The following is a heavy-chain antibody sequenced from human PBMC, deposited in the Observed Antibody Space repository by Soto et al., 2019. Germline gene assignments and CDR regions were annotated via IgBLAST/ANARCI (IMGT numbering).Heavy chain of an antibody. CDR3: ARGGDSSGSWPRY. CDR2: VSSSSSYI. Sequence: PGGSLRLSCAASGFTFSSYSMNWVRQAPGKGLEWVSSVSSSSSYIYYADSLKGRFTISRDNAKNPLYLQMNSLRVEDTAVYYCARGGDSSGSWPRYWGQGTLVTVSS. CDR1: GFTFSSYS. J-gene: IGHJ4*02. D-gene: IGHD3-22*01. V-gene: IGHV3-21*01.